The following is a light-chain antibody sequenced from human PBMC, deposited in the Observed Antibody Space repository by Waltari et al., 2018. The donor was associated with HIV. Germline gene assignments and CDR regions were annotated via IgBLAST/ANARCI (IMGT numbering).Light chain of an antibody. CDR2: GAS. J-gene: IGKJ4*01. V-gene: IGKV3-15*01. CDR3: QQYNKWPRGT. Sequence: VLMQSPATLSASPGQRATLPCRASQSVSSYLAWYQQKPGQAPRLLIYGASTRATGIPARFSGSGSGTEFTLTISSLQSEDFAVYYCQQYNKWPRGTFGGGTKVEVK. CDR1: QSVSSY.